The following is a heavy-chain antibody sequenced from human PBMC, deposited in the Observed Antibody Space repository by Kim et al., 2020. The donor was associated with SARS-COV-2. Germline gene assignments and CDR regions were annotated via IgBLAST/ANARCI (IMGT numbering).Heavy chain of an antibody. CDR2: INPNSGGT. CDR1: GYTFTGYY. CDR3: ARDGSIAAQGYYMDV. D-gene: IGHD6-6*01. V-gene: IGHV1-2*06. Sequence: ASVKVSCKASGYTFTGYYMHWVRQAPGQGLEWMGRINPNSGGTNYAQKFQGRVTMTRDTSISTAYMELSRLRSDDTAVYYCARDGSIAAQGYYMDVWGKGTTVTVSS. J-gene: IGHJ6*03.